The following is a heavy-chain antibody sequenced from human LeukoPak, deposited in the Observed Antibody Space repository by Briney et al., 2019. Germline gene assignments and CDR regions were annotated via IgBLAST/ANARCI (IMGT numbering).Heavy chain of an antibody. J-gene: IGHJ4*02. CDR1: GFTFSSYS. CDR3: ARDISWMHEND. Sequence: GGSLRLSCAASGFTFSSYSMNWVRQAPGKGLEWVSSISSSSSYIYYADSVKGRFTTSRDNAKNSLYLQMNSLRAEDTAVYYCARDISWMHENDWGQGTLVTVSS. CDR2: ISSSSSYI. V-gene: IGHV3-21*01. D-gene: IGHD3-16*02.